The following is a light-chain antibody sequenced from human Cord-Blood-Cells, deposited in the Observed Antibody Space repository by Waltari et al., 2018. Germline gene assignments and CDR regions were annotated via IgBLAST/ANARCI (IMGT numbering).Light chain of an antibody. CDR3: CSYAGSYTYV. CDR2: DVS. V-gene: IGLV2-11*01. CDR1: SSDVGCYNY. Sequence: QSALTQPRSVSGSPGQSVTISCTGTSSDVGCYNYVSWYQQHPGKAPKLMLYDVSKRPSGVPDRFSGSKSGNTASLTISGLQAEDEADYYCCSYAGSYTYVFGTGTKVTVL. J-gene: IGLJ1*01.